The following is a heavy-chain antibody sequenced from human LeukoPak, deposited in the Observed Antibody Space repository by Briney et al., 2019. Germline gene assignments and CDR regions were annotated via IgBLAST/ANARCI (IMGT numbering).Heavy chain of an antibody. Sequence: SETLSLTCAVYGASFSGYYWSWIRQPPGKGLEWIGEINQSGSTNYNPSLKSRVTISVDTSKNQFSLKLSSVTAADTAVYYCARQNYGAAPLRYWGQGTLVTVSS. CDR1: GASFSGYY. CDR2: INQSGST. J-gene: IGHJ4*02. D-gene: IGHD4/OR15-4a*01. V-gene: IGHV4-34*01. CDR3: ARQNYGAAPLRY.